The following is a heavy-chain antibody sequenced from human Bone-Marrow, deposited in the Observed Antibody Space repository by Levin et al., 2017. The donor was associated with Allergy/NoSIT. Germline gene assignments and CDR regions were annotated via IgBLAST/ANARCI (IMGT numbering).Heavy chain of an antibody. J-gene: IGHJ6*02. V-gene: IGHV3-53*01. CDR1: GFSVSDNY. CDR3: ATMSSPSYYYALDV. Sequence: GGSLRLSCAASGFSVSDNYLAWVRQAPESGLEWVSIIYSGGNTYDADAVRGRFTISKDSSQNRLFLQMNNLRAEDTATYYCATMSSPSYYYALDVWGQGTTVTVSS. CDR2: IYSGGNT.